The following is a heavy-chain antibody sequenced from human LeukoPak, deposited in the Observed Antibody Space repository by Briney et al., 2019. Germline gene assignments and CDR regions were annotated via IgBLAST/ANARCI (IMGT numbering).Heavy chain of an antibody. V-gene: IGHV1-24*01. D-gene: IGHD3-10*01. Sequence: ASVKVSCKVSGYTLTELSMHWVRQAPGKGLEWMGGFDPEDGETIYAQKFQGRVTMTEDTSTDTAYMELGSLRSEDTAVYYCATGRITMVRGVIAYFDYWGQGTLVTVSS. J-gene: IGHJ4*02. CDR1: GYTLTELS. CDR2: FDPEDGET. CDR3: ATGRITMVRGVIAYFDY.